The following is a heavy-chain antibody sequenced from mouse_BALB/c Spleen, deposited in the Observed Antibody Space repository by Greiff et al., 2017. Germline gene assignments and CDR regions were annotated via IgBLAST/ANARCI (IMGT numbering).Heavy chain of an antibody. CDR3: ARDPYYGNSFYAMDY. CDR2: IWGDGST. V-gene: IGHV2-6-7*01. J-gene: IGHJ4*01. CDR1: GFSLTGYG. Sequence: VMLVESGPGLVAPSQSLSITCTVSGFSLTGYGVNWVRQPPGKGLEWLGMIWGDGSTDYNSALKSRLSISKDNSKSQVFLKMNSLQTDDTARYYCARDPYYGNSFYAMDYWGQGTSVTVSS. D-gene: IGHD2-10*01.